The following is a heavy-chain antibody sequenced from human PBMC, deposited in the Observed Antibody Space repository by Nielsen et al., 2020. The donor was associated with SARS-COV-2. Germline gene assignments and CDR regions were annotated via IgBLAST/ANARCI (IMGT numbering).Heavy chain of an antibody. V-gene: IGHV4-30-2*01. Sequence: SETLSLTCAVSGGSISSGGYSWSWIRQPPGKGLEWIVYIYHSGRTYYNPSRKSRVTISVDRSKNQFSLKLSSVTAADTAVYYCARGGRITFGGADDAFDIWGQGTMVTVSS. D-gene: IGHD3-16*01. CDR3: ARGGRITFGGADDAFDI. J-gene: IGHJ3*02. CDR2: IYHSGRT. CDR1: GGSISSGGYS.